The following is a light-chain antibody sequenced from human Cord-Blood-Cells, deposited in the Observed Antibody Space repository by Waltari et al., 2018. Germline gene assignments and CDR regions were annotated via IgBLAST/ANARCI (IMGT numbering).Light chain of an antibody. Sequence: EIVLTQSPATLSLSPGERATLSCRASQSVSSYLAWYQQKPGQAPRLLIYDASNSATGIPARFSGSGSGTDFTLTVSSREPEDFAVYYGQQRSNWPPITFGQGTRLEIK. V-gene: IGKV3-11*01. CDR2: DAS. CDR1: QSVSSY. CDR3: QQRSNWPPIT. J-gene: IGKJ5*01.